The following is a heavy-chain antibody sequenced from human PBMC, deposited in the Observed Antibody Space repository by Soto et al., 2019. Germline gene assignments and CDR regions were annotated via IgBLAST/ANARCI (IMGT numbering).Heavy chain of an antibody. CDR3: ARDSSLNWGYYFDY. CDR1: GGSISSGGYY. Sequence: SETLSLTCTVSGGSISSGGYYWSWIRQHPGKGLEWIGYIYYSGSTYYNPSLKSRVTISVDTSKNQFSLKLSSVTAADTAVYYCARDSSLNWGYYFDYWGQGTLVTVSS. CDR2: IYYSGST. D-gene: IGHD7-27*01. V-gene: IGHV4-31*03. J-gene: IGHJ4*02.